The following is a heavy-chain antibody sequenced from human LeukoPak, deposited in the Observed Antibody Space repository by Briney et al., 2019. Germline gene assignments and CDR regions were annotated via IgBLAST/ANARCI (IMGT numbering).Heavy chain of an antibody. CDR3: ARDHPHDKGYSGYSYFDS. J-gene: IGHJ4*02. Sequence: GASVKVSCKASGYTFTDYYMHWVRQAPGQGLEWMGWINPNSGGTNYAQKLQGRVTMTTDTSTSTACMDLRSLRSDDTAVYYCARDHPHDKGYSGYSYFDSWGQGTLVTVSS. CDR2: INPNSGGT. CDR1: GYTFTDYY. V-gene: IGHV1-2*02. D-gene: IGHD5-12*01.